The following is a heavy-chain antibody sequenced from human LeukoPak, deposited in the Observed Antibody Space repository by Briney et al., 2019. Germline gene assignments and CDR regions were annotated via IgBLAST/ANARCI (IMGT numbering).Heavy chain of an antibody. CDR2: IIVGSGAT. V-gene: IGHV1-58*01. CDR3: AAELYGVYTDCCTFHI. D-gene: IGHD4-17*01. CDR1: GFTFSTSA. Sequence: ASVKVSCKTSGFTFSTSAVQWVRQARGQRLEWIGWIIVGSGATNYAQSLQGRFTITRDMPTNTAYMELGSLGAEDSAVYYCAAELYGVYTDCCTFHIWGQGTMVTVSS. J-gene: IGHJ3*02.